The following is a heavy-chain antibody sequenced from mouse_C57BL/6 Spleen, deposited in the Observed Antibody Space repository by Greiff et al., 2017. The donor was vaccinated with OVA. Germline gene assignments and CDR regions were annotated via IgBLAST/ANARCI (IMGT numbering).Heavy chain of an antibody. Sequence: EVQRVESGGGLVQPGGSLSLSCAASGFTFTDYYMSWVRQPPGKALEWLGFIRNKANGYTTEYSASVKGRFTISRDNSQSILYLQMNALRAEDSATYYCARAYYSNYGYAMDYWGQGTSVTVSS. J-gene: IGHJ4*01. CDR2: IRNKANGYTT. V-gene: IGHV7-3*01. CDR1: GFTFTDYY. CDR3: ARAYYSNYGYAMDY. D-gene: IGHD2-5*01.